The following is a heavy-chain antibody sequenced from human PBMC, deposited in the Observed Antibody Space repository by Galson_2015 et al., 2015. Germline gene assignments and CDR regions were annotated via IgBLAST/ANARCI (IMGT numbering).Heavy chain of an antibody. J-gene: IGHJ3*02. D-gene: IGHD5-18*01. CDR3: AREGYSYRSAYAFDM. V-gene: IGHV4-59*01. Sequence: ETLSLTCTVSGGSISSYYWSWIRQPPGKGLEWIGYIHYSGSTNYNPSLKSRVTMSVDTSKNQFSLNLSSVTAADTAVYFCAREGYSYRSAYAFDMWGQGTMVTVSS. CDR1: GGSISSYY. CDR2: IHYSGST.